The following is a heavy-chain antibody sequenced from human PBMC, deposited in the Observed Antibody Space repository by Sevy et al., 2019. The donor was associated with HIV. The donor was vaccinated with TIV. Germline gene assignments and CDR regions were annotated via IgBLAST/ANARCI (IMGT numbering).Heavy chain of an antibody. Sequence: GESLKISCAASGFTFSSYAMSWVRQAPGKGLEWVSAISGSGGSTYYADSVKGRFTISRDNSKNTLYLQMNSLRAEDTAVYYCAKGETGSYYYYYYGMDVWGQGTTVTVSS. CDR2: ISGSGGST. J-gene: IGHJ6*02. CDR1: GFTFSSYA. CDR3: AKGETGSYYYYYYGMDV. D-gene: IGHD1-26*01. V-gene: IGHV3-23*01.